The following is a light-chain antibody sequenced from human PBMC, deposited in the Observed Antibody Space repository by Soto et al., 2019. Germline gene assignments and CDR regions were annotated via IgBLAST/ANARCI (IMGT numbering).Light chain of an antibody. CDR1: SGSIASNY. V-gene: IGLV6-57*02. CDR3: QSYGTSNQV. CDR2: ENN. J-gene: IGLJ3*02. Sequence: NFMLTQPHSVSESPGKTVTISCTGSSGSIASNYVQWYQQRPGSAPTTVISENNQRPSGVPDRFPGSIDSSSNSASLTIPGLKTEDEADYYCQSYGTSNQVFGGGTKLTVL.